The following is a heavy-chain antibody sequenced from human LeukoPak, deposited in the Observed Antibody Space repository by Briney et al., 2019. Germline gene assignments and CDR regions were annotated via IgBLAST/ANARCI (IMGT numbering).Heavy chain of an antibody. CDR1: GYTFTVDA. J-gene: IGHJ1*01. CDR2: ISTDTGNP. V-gene: IGHV7-4-1*02. Sequence: ASVKVSCKTSGYTFTVDAINWVRQAPGQGLEWMGWISTDTGNPTYVQDFTGRFVFSLDTSVTTAYLQISSLKAEDTAVYYCARRGKSFDFWGQGTLVTVSS. CDR3: ARRGKSFDF. D-gene: IGHD3-3*01.